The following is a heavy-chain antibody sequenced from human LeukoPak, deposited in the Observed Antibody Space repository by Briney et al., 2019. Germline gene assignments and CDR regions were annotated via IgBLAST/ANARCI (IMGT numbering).Heavy chain of an antibody. V-gene: IGHV1-2*02. CDR2: INPNSGGT. CDR3: ARVPLYSGSWVVAFDI. J-gene: IGHJ3*02. Sequence: ASVKVSCKASGYTFSNYYMHWVRQAPGQGLEWMGWINPNSGGTNYAQKFQGRVTMTRDTSISTAYMELSRLRSDDTAVYYCARVPLYSGSWVVAFDIWGQGTMVTVSS. D-gene: IGHD6-13*01. CDR1: GYTFSNYY.